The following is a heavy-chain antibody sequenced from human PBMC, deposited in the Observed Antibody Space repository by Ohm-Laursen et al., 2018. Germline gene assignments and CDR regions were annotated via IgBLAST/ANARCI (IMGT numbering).Heavy chain of an antibody. V-gene: IGHV3-23*01. D-gene: IGHD6-19*01. CDR1: GFTFSSYA. CDR3: AKGVKWLVRYYFDY. Sequence: SLRLSCAASGFTFSSYAMSWVRQAPGKGLEWVSAISGSGGSTYYADSVKGRFTISRDDSKNTLYLQMNSLRAEDTAVYYCAKGVKWLVRYYFDYWGQGTLVTVSS. CDR2: ISGSGGST. J-gene: IGHJ4*02.